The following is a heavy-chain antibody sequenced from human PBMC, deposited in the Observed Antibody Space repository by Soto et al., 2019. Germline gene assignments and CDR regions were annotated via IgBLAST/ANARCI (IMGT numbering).Heavy chain of an antibody. CDR3: ARGSYCTNGVCRDAFDI. J-gene: IGHJ3*02. CDR1: GYTFTSYG. V-gene: IGHV1-18*04. Sequence: GASVKVSCKASGYTFTSYGISWVRQAPGQGLEWMGWISAYNGNTNYAQKLQGRVTMTRNTSISTAYMELSSLRSEDTAVYYCARGSYCTNGVCRDAFDIWGQGTMVTVSS. D-gene: IGHD2-8*01. CDR2: ISAYNGNT.